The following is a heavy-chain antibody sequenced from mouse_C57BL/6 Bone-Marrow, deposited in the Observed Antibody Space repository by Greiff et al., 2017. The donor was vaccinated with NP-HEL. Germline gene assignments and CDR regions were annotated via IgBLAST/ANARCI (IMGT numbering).Heavy chain of an antibody. V-gene: IGHV1-42*01. CDR1: GYSFTGYY. CDR3: ARTYYAMDY. CDR2: INPSTGGT. J-gene: IGHJ4*01. Sequence: EVKLMESGPELVKPGASVKITCKASGYSFTGYYMNWVKQRPEKRLEWLGEINPSTGGTHYNQKFQAKATLTVDKSSSTAYMQLKSLTSEDSAVYYCARTYYAMDYWGQGTAVTVSS.